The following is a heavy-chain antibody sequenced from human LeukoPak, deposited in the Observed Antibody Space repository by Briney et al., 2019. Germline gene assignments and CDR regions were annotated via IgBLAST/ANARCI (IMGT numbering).Heavy chain of an antibody. CDR3: AREGGFYCSGGSCYFDF. V-gene: IGHV5-51*01. CDR2: IYPDDSDT. J-gene: IGHJ4*02. D-gene: IGHD2-15*01. Sequence: GESLKISCQGSGYSFISYWIAWVRQMPGKGLEWMGIIYPDDSDTIYSPSFQGQVTISADRSTNIAYLQWSSLKASDTAMYYCAREGGFYCSGGSCYFDFWGQGTLVTVSS. CDR1: GYSFISYW.